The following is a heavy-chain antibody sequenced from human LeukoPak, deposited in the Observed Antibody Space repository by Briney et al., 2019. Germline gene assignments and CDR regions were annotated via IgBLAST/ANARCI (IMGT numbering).Heavy chain of an antibody. CDR3: ARDLGRSSSWYYYYYYMDV. Sequence: PSQTLSLTCTVSGGSISSGSYYWRWIRQPAGKGLEWIGRIYTSGSTNYNPSLKSRVTISVDTSKNQFSLKLSSVTAADTAVYYCARDLGRSSSWYYYYYYMDVWGKGTTVTISS. CDR2: IYTSGST. D-gene: IGHD6-13*01. V-gene: IGHV4-61*02. J-gene: IGHJ6*03. CDR1: GGSISSGSYY.